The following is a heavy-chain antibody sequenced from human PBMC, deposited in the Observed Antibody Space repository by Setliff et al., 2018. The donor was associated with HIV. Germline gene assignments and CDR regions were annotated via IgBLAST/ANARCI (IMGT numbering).Heavy chain of an antibody. CDR3: ARDHDSSAYTYFDY. CDR2: INPKSGGT. Sequence: ASVKVSCKASGYTFNDNYIHWVRQAPGQGLEWMGRINPKSGGTSYAQRFQDRVTMTRDTSTSTAYMELTSMRFDDTAVYYCARDHDSSAYTYFDYWGQGTLVTVS. D-gene: IGHD3-22*01. J-gene: IGHJ4*02. V-gene: IGHV1-2*06. CDR1: GYTFNDNY.